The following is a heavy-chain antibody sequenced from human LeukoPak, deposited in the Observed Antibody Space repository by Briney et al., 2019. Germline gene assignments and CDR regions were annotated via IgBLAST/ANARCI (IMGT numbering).Heavy chain of an antibody. Sequence: TLSLTCTVSGGSISSYYWSWIRQPPGKALEWLARIDWDDDKYYSTSLKTRLTISKDTSKNQVVLTMTNMDPVDTATYYCARTYYYDSLGAFDIWGQGTMVTVSS. D-gene: IGHD3-22*01. V-gene: IGHV2-70*11. CDR2: IDWDDDK. CDR1: GGSISSYY. J-gene: IGHJ3*02. CDR3: ARTYYYDSLGAFDI.